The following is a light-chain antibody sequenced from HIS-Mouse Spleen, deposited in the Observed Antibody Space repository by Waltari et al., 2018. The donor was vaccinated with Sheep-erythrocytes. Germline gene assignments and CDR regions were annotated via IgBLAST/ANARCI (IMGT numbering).Light chain of an antibody. J-gene: IGKJ2*02. CDR3: QQYNNWPPGT. V-gene: IGKV3-15*01. Sequence: EIVMTQSTATLSVSPGERATLSCRARQSVSSNLAWYQQKPGQAPRLLIYGASTRATGIPARFSGSGSGTEFTLTISSMQSEDFAVYYCQQYNNWPPGTFGQGTKLEIK. CDR1: QSVSSN. CDR2: GAS.